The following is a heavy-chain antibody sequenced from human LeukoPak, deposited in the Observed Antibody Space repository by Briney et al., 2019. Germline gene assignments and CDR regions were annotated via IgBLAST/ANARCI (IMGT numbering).Heavy chain of an antibody. CDR3: ARGVTGYYDFWSGSARVWFDP. Sequence: GASVKVSCKASGGTFSSYAISWVRQATGQGLEWMGWMNPNSGNTGYAQKFQGRVTMTRNTSISTAYMELSSLRSEDTAVYYCARGVTGYYDFWSGSARVWFDPWGQGTLVTVSS. V-gene: IGHV1-8*02. J-gene: IGHJ5*02. CDR1: GGTFSSYA. D-gene: IGHD3-3*01. CDR2: MNPNSGNT.